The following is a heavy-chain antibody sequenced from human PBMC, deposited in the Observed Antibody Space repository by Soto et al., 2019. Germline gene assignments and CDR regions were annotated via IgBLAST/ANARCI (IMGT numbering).Heavy chain of an antibody. J-gene: IGHJ6*02. CDR1: GGTFSSYA. Sequence: ASVKVSCKASGGTFSSYAISWVRQAPGRGLEWMGGIIPLFGTTNYAQKFRGRVTVTADESTSTVYMEVRSLRLDDTAVYYCEAEMTFGKLSVVWGQGTTVTVSS. V-gene: IGHV1-69*13. CDR2: IIPLFGTT. D-gene: IGHD3-16*02. CDR3: EAEMTFGKLSVV.